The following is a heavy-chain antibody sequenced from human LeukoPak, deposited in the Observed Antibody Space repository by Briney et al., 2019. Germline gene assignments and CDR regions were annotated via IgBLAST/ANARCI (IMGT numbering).Heavy chain of an antibody. Sequence: GESLRLSCAASGFTFNNYAMGWVRQAPGEGLEWVSDISDSGGSTYNADSVRGRFTISRDNSKNTLYLQMNSLRAEDTAVYYCARPRGAAAGTFGFDPWGQGTLVTVSS. CDR1: GFTFNNYA. J-gene: IGHJ5*02. D-gene: IGHD6-13*01. CDR3: ARPRGAAAGTFGFDP. CDR2: ISDSGGST. V-gene: IGHV3-23*01.